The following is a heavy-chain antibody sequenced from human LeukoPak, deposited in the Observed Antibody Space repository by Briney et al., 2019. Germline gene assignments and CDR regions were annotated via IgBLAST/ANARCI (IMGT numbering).Heavy chain of an antibody. V-gene: IGHV3-7*03. CDR3: ARGGGLDV. J-gene: IGHJ6*02. CDR2: INHNGNVN. D-gene: IGHD3-16*01. CDR1: GFTFSSYR. Sequence: PGGSLILSCAASGFTFSSYRMNWARQAPGKGLEWVASINHNGNVNYYVDSVKGRFTISRDNAKNSLYLQMSNLRAEDTAVYFCARGGGLDVWGQGATVTVSS.